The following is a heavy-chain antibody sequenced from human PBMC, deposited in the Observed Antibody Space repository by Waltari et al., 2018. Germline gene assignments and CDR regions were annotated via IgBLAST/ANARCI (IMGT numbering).Heavy chain of an antibody. J-gene: IGHJ3*02. CDR1: GYTFTSYY. D-gene: IGHD3-3*01. Sequence: QVQLVQSGAEVKKPGASVKVSCKASGYTFTSYYMHWVRQAPGQGLEWMGIINPSGCSTRYHKNFNGRVTMTRDTSTSTVYMELSSLRSEDTAVYYCARAVDVYYDFWSGHGAFDIWGQGTMVTVSS. CDR3: ARAVDVYYDFWSGHGAFDI. V-gene: IGHV1-46*01. CDR2: INPSGCST.